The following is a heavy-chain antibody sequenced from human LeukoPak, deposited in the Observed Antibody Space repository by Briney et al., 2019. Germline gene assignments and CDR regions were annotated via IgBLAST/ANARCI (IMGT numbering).Heavy chain of an antibody. CDR2: IIPILGIA. CDR3: ARASPYGDHGYFDL. CDR1: GGTFSSYA. Sequence: ASVKVSCKASGGTFSSYAISWVRQAPGQGLEWMGRIIPILGIANYAQKFQGRVTITAYKSTSTAYMELSSLRSADTAVYYCARASPYGDHGYFDLWGRGTLVTVSS. V-gene: IGHV1-69*04. D-gene: IGHD4-17*01. J-gene: IGHJ2*01.